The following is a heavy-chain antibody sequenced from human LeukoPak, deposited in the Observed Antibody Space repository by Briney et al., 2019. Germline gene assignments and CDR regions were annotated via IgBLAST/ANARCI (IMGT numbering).Heavy chain of an antibody. CDR2: ISSSSSYI. J-gene: IGHJ3*02. Sequence: GGSLRLSCAASGFTFSSYSMNWVRQAPGKGLEWVSSISSSSSYIYYADSVKGRFTISRDNAKNSLYLQMSSLRAEDTALYYCARGDIAARPNDAFDIWGQGTMVTVSS. D-gene: IGHD6-6*01. CDR1: GFTFSSYS. V-gene: IGHV3-21*04. CDR3: ARGDIAARPNDAFDI.